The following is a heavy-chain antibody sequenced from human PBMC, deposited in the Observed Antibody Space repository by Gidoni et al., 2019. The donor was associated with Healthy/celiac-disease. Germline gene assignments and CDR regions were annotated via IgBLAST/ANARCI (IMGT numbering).Heavy chain of an antibody. Sequence: EVQLVESGGGLVQPGGSLRLSCSASGFTFRTYSMTWLRQAPGKGLEGVSYISSSSSTIYYADSVKGRFTISRDNAKNSLYLQMNSLRDEETAVYYCARDRGVPAAKGAAGRYYYYGMDVWGQGTTVTVSS. CDR1: GFTFRTYS. D-gene: IGHD2-2*01. V-gene: IGHV3-48*02. CDR3: ARDRGVPAAKGAAGRYYYYGMDV. J-gene: IGHJ6*02. CDR2: ISSSSSTI.